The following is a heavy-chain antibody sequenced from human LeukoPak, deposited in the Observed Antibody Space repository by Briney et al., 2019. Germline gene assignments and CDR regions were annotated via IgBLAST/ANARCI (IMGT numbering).Heavy chain of an antibody. J-gene: IGHJ4*02. CDR2: INPNSGAT. Sequence: ASVKVSCKASGYTFTIYYMHWVRQALGQGLEWMGWINPNSGATSYAQRFQGRVTMTRDTSISTAYMELSGLTSDDTAVYYCARNPPYCTSTSCYNDYWGQGTLVTVSS. V-gene: IGHV1-2*02. CDR1: GYTFTIYY. D-gene: IGHD2-2*02. CDR3: ARNPPYCTSTSCYNDY.